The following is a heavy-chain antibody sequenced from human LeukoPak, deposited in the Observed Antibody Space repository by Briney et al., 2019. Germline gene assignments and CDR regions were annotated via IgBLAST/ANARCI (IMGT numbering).Heavy chain of an antibody. J-gene: IGHJ4*02. CDR3: ASRTPTVTNY. D-gene: IGHD4-17*01. Sequence: PSENLSLTCTVSGGSISSYYWSWIRQPPGKGLEWIGYIYYSGSTNYNPSLKSRVTMSVDTSKNQFSLKLSSVTAADTAVYYCASRTPTVTNYWGQGTLVTVSS. CDR1: GGSISSYY. CDR2: IYYSGST. V-gene: IGHV4-59*08.